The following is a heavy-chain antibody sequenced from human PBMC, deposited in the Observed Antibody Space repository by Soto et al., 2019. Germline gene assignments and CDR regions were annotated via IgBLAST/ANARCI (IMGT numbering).Heavy chain of an antibody. CDR2: IIPSFGTA. V-gene: IGHV1-69*01. CDR3: ARAASRDGYNRYFDY. Sequence: QVQLVQSGAEVKKPGSSVQVSCKASGGTFSSYAISSVRQAPGQGLEWMGGIIPSFGTANYAPKFQGRVTITADESTITAKMELSSVRSEITAVYYCARAASRDGYNRYFDYWGQGTLVTV. CDR1: GGTFSSYA. D-gene: IGHD5-12*01. J-gene: IGHJ4*02.